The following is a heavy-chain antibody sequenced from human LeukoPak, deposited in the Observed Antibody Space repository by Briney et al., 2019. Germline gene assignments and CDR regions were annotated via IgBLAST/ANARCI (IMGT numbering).Heavy chain of an antibody. D-gene: IGHD6-13*01. CDR1: GFTFSSYP. Sequence: GGSLRLSCAASGFTFSSYPMHWVRQAPGKGLEYVSAISAYGVSTYIASSVKGRFTISRDNSKNTLYLQMDSLRHEDMAVYYCARGIAVAGDYFDSWGQGTLVTVSS. CDR2: ISAYGVST. CDR3: ARGIAVAGDYFDS. V-gene: IGHV3-64*01. J-gene: IGHJ4*02.